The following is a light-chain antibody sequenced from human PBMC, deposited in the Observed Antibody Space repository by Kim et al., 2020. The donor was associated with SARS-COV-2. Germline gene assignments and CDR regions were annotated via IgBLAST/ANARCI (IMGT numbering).Light chain of an antibody. CDR2: EDD. V-gene: IGLV6-57*01. CDR3: QSYDDTDVV. Sequence: LTQSHSVSGSPGETVTISCTRSSGSIASNYVQWYRQRPGSSPTTLISEDDKRLSGVPDRFSGSLDTSSNSASLTISGLRTEDEAHYYCQSYDDTDVVFGGGTQLTVL. J-gene: IGLJ2*01. CDR1: SGSIASNY.